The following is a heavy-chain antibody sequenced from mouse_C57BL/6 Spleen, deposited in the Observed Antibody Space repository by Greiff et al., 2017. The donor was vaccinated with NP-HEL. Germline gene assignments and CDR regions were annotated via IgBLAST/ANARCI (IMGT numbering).Heavy chain of an antibody. Sequence: QVQLQQPGAELVKPGASVKLSCKASGYTFTSYWMHWVKQRPGQGLEWIGMIHPNSGSTNYNEKFKSKATLTVDKSSSTAYMQLSSLTSEDSAVYYCARGKVYDGDYYAMDYWGQGTSVTVSS. J-gene: IGHJ4*01. D-gene: IGHD2-12*01. CDR2: IHPNSGST. CDR1: GYTFTSYW. V-gene: IGHV1-64*01. CDR3: ARGKVYDGDYYAMDY.